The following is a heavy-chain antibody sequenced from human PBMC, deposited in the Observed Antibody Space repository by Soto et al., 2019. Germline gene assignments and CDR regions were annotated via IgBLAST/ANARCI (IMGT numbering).Heavy chain of an antibody. CDR1: GFTFSTYS. V-gene: IGHV3-21*01. CDR2: ITSGSSYI. Sequence: EVQLVESGGGLVKPGGSLRLSCAASGFTFSTYSMHWVRQAPGKGLEWVSYITSGSSYIYYGDSLKGRVTISRDNAKNSRYLQMNSRRAEDTVLYYCGRGGPCGGGTCHEGYGWDAWGQGTTVTVSS. J-gene: IGHJ6*02. CDR3: GRGGPCGGGTCHEGYGWDA. D-gene: IGHD2-15*01.